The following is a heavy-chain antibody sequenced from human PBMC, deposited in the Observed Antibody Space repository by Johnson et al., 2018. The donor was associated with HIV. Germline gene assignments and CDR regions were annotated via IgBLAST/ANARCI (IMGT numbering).Heavy chain of an antibody. V-gene: IGHV3-23*04. J-gene: IGHJ3*02. Sequence: VQLVESGGGLVQPGGSLRLSCAASGFTFSSYWMHWVRQAPGKGLVWVSIITGSGGSTYYADSVKGRFTISRDNSENTLYLQMNSLRAEDTAVYYCAKDEQWLNDAFDIWGQGTMVTVSS. CDR3: AKDEQWLNDAFDI. CDR1: GFTFSSYW. CDR2: ITGSGGST. D-gene: IGHD6-19*01.